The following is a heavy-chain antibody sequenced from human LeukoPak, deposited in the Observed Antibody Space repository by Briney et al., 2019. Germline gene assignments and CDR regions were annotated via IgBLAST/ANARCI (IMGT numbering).Heavy chain of an antibody. V-gene: IGHV4-38-2*02. J-gene: IGHJ6*03. D-gene: IGHD5-24*01. CDR3: ARSPRRDVYYMDV. CDR2: IYHSGST. Sequence: SETLSLTCTVSGYSISSGYYWGWLRQPPGKGLEWIGSIYHSGSTYYNPSLKSRVTISVDTSKNQFSLKLSSVTAADTAVYYCARSPRRDVYYMDVWGKGTTVTVSS. CDR1: GYSISSGYY.